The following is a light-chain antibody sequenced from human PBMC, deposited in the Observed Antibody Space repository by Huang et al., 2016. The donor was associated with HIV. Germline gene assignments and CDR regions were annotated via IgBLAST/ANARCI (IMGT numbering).Light chain of an antibody. Sequence: EIGMTQSPATLSVSPGERATLFCRASQSISSNLAWYQQKPGQAPRLLSYGASTRATGIPARFSGSGSGTEFTLTISSLQSEDFAVYYCHQYNNWPPWTFGQGTRVEIK. J-gene: IGKJ1*01. CDR2: GAS. CDR1: QSISSN. V-gene: IGKV3-15*01. CDR3: HQYNNWPPWT.